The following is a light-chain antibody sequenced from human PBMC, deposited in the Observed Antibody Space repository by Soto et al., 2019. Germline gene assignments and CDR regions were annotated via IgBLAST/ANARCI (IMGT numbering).Light chain of an antibody. CDR1: QTISTW. CDR3: QQYYSYPWT. V-gene: IGKV1-5*03. CDR2: KAS. J-gene: IGKJ1*01. Sequence: IQMTQSPSTLSASVGDRVTFTCRASQTISTWLAWYQQKPGEAPKLLIYKASTLEVGVPSRFSASGSGTEFTLTINTLQPADFATYYCQQYYSYPWTFGQGTKV.